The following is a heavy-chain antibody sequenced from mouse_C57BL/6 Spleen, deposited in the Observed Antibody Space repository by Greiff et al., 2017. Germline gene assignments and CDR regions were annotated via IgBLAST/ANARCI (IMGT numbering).Heavy chain of an antibody. CDR3: TYGYDDGGFAY. CDR1: GYTFTSYW. Sequence: QVQLKQPGAELVKPGASVKLSCKASGYTFTSYWMHWVKQRPGQGLEWIGMIHPNSGSTNYNEKFKSKATLTVDKSSSTAYMQLSSLTSEDSAVXYCTYGYDDGGFAYGGQGTLVTVSA. V-gene: IGHV1-64*01. CDR2: IHPNSGST. D-gene: IGHD2-2*01. J-gene: IGHJ3*01.